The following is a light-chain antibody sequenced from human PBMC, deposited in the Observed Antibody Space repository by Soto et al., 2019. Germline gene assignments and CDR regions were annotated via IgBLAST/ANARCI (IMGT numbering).Light chain of an antibody. J-gene: IGKJ4*01. CDR1: QSISSW. Sequence: DIQMTQSPSTLSASVGDRVTITCRASQSISSWLAWYQQKPGKAPKLLIYDASSLESGVPSRFSGSGSGTEFSLTISSLQPVDFATYYCQQYNSYLTFCGGTKVEIK. CDR3: QQYNSYLT. CDR2: DAS. V-gene: IGKV1-5*01.